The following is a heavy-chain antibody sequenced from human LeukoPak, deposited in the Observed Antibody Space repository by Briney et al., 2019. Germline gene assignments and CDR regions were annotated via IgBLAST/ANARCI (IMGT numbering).Heavy chain of an antibody. CDR1: GGSISSSSYY. CDR3: ARNWGFDH. V-gene: IGHV4-39*07. J-gene: IGHJ4*02. Sequence: SETVSLTCTVSGGSISSSSYYWGWIRQPPGKGLEWIGNIYYSGSTYYNPSLKSRVTMSVDTSKSQFSLKLSSVTAADTAVYYCARNWGFDHWGQGTLVTVSS. CDR2: IYYSGST. D-gene: IGHD7-27*01.